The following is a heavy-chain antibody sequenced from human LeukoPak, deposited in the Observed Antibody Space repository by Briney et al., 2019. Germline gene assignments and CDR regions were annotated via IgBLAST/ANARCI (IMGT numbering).Heavy chain of an antibody. D-gene: IGHD2-2*02. CDR3: AKAYCSSTSCYTDY. Sequence: GRSLRLSCAASGFTFDDYAMHWVRRAPGKGLEWVSGISWNSGSIGYADSVKGRFTISRDNAKNSLYLQMNSLRAEDTALYYCAKAYCSSTSCYTDYWGQGTLVTVSS. J-gene: IGHJ4*02. V-gene: IGHV3-9*01. CDR1: GFTFDDYA. CDR2: ISWNSGSI.